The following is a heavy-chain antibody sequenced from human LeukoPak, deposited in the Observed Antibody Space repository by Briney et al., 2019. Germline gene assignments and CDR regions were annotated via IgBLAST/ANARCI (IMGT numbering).Heavy chain of an antibody. Sequence: PGGSLRLSCTASGFTFSSYGIHWARYAPGKGLEAVAVISYDGSNKYYADSVKGRFTISRDNSKNTLYLQMNSLRAEDTAVYYCAKVGAPLLLWFGELDYWGQGTLVTVSS. CDR3: AKVGAPLLLWFGELDY. J-gene: IGHJ4*02. CDR1: GFTFSSYG. D-gene: IGHD3-10*01. V-gene: IGHV3-30*18. CDR2: ISYDGSNK.